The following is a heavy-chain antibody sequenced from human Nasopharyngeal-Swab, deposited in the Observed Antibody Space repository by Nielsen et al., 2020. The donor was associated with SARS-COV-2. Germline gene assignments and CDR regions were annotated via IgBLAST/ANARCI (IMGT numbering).Heavy chain of an antibody. V-gene: IGHV1-69*13. CDR3: ARGHTTLRRPPGPDAFDI. J-gene: IGHJ3*02. CDR2: IIPIFGTA. CDR1: GGTFSSYA. D-gene: IGHD1-26*01. Sequence: SVKVSCKASGGTFSSYAISWVRQAPGQGLEWMGGIIPIFGTANYAQKFQGRVTITADESTSTAYMELSSLRSEGTAVYYCARGHTTLRRPPGPDAFDIWGQGTMVTVSS.